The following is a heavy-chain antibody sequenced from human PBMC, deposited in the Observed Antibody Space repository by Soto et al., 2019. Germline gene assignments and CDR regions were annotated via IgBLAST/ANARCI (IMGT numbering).Heavy chain of an antibody. CDR1: GGTISTGGYS. D-gene: IGHD2-8*02. Sequence: SEALSLTCGVSGGTISTGGYSWGWIRQPPGKALEWIGHTYHSGNPYYNPSLKSRVTISVDTSKNQFSLKLTSVTAADSAVYYCARDQLTGLFDYWGQGTLVTVSS. CDR2: TYHSGNP. V-gene: IGHV4-30-2*01. J-gene: IGHJ4*02. CDR3: ARDQLTGLFDY.